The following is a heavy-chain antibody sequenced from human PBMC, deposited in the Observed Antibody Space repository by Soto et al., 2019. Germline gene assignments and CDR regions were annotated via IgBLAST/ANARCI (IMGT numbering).Heavy chain of an antibody. CDR2: ISYDGSNK. CDR1: GFTFSSYA. CDR3: ARDSGSGWFPGYKTYYYYGMDV. D-gene: IGHD3-10*01. Sequence: GGSLRLSCAASGFTFSSYAMHWVRQAPGKGLEWVAVISYDGSNKYYADSVKGRFTISRDNSKNTLYLQMNSLRAEDTAVYYCARDSGSGWFPGYKTYYYYGMDVWGQGTTVTVSS. V-gene: IGHV3-30-3*01. J-gene: IGHJ6*02.